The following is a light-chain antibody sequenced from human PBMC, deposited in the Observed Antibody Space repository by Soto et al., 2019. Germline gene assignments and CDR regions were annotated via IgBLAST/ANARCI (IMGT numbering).Light chain of an antibody. CDR3: QQRSNWPIT. CDR1: QSVSSY. J-gene: IGKJ5*01. CDR2: GAS. Sequence: EIVLTQSPATLTLSPRERPTVSCRASQSVSSYLAWYQQKPGQAPSLLIYGASNRATGIPARFSGSGSGTDFTLTISSLEPEDFAVYYCQQRSNWPITFGQGTRLEI. V-gene: IGKV3-11*01.